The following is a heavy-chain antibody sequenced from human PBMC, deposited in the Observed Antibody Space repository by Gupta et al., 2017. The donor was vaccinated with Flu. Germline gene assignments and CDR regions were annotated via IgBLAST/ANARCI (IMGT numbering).Heavy chain of an antibody. V-gene: IGHV3-23*01. J-gene: IGHJ4*02. CDR3: AKDYSSSWYFDY. CDR1: GFTFSSYA. Sequence: DVQRLESGGGLVQPGGSLRLSCAASGFTFSSYAMSWVRQAPGKGLEWVSDISGSGGSTYYADSVKGRFTISRDNSKNTLYLQMNSLRAEDTAVYYCAKDYSSSWYFDYWGQGTLVTVSS. D-gene: IGHD6-13*01. CDR2: ISGSGGST.